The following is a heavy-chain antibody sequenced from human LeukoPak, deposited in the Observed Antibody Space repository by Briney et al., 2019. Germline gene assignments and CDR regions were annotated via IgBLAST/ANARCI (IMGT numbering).Heavy chain of an antibody. Sequence: GGSLRLSCAASGFTFSDYWMTWVRQAPGKGLEWVANIKFDVSEIYYADSVKGRFTISRDNSKNTLYLQMNSLRAEDTAVYYCARNYYDSSGYYPYYYYGMDVWGQGTTVTVSS. CDR2: IKFDVSEI. J-gene: IGHJ6*02. CDR3: ARNYYDSSGYYPYYYYGMDV. CDR1: GFTFSDYW. V-gene: IGHV3-7*01. D-gene: IGHD3-22*01.